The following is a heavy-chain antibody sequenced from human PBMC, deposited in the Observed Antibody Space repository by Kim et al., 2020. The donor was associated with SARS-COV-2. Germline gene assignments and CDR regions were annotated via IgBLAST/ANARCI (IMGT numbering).Heavy chain of an antibody. CDR1: SYIFTRYG. Sequence: ASVKVSCKASSYIFTRYGISWVRQAPGQGLEWMGWISAHNGNTDYVENFQGRVTMTTDTSTSTAYMELRSLRSDDTAVYYCARDITAGVNHYQGMDVWGQGTTVTVSS. D-gene: IGHD6-13*01. V-gene: IGHV1-18*01. CDR2: ISAHNGNT. J-gene: IGHJ6*02. CDR3: ARDITAGVNHYQGMDV.